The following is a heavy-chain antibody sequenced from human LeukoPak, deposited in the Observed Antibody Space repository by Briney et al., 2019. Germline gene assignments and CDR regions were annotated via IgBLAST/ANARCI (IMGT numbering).Heavy chain of an antibody. CDR2: ISYDGSNK. CDR1: GFTFSSYA. D-gene: IGHD3-16*01. Sequence: GGSLRLSCAASGFTFSSYAMHWVRQAPGKGLEWVAVISYDGSNKYYADSVKGRFTISRDNSKNTLYLQMNSLRAEDTAVYYCARDLGYWGQGTLVTVSS. V-gene: IGHV3-30-3*01. J-gene: IGHJ4*02. CDR3: ARDLGY.